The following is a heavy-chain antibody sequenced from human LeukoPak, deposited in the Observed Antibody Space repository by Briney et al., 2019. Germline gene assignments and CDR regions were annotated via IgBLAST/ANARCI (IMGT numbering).Heavy chain of an antibody. Sequence: GASVKVSCKASGYTFTSYGISWVRQAPGQGLEWMGWISAYNGNTNYAQKLQGRVTMTTDTSTSTAYMEMRSLRSDDTAVYYCAREGRDYYYYYGMDVWGQGTTVTVSS. CDR2: ISAYNGNT. CDR3: AREGRDYYYYYGMDV. D-gene: IGHD5-24*01. CDR1: GYTFTSYG. V-gene: IGHV1-18*01. J-gene: IGHJ6*02.